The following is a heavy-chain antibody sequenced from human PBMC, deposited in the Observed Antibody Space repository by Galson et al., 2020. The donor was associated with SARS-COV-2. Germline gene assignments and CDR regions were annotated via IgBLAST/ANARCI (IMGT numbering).Heavy chain of an antibody. CDR1: GFTFSSYG. CDR3: AKNVEAVAGWGDYYGMDV. Sequence: GGSLRLSCAASGFTFSSYGMHWVRQAPGKGLEWVAVIWCDGSNKYYADSVKGRFTISRDNSKNTLYLQMNSLRAEDTAVYYCAKNVEAVAGWGDYYGMDVWGQGTTVTVSS. D-gene: IGHD6-19*01. CDR2: IWCDGSNK. J-gene: IGHJ6*02. V-gene: IGHV3-33*06.